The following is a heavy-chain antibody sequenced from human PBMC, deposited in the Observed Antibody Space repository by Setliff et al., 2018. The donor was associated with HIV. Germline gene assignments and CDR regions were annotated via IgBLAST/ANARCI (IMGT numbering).Heavy chain of an antibody. D-gene: IGHD1-26*01. V-gene: IGHV4-59*01. CDR1: GGSISGYF. CDR2: IYHSGNT. CDR3: ARGDTRNYYGGDYFDY. J-gene: IGHJ4*02. Sequence: SETLSLTCTVSGGSISGYFWNWIRQPPGKGLEWVGYIYHSGNTNYNPSLESRVSISVDTSKNQFSLKLSSVTAADTAVYYCARGDTRNYYGGDYFDYWGQGSLVTVSS.